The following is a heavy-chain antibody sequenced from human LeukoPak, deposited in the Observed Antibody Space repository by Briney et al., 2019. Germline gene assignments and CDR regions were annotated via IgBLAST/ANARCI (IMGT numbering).Heavy chain of an antibody. CDR2: IYTSGST. V-gene: IGHV4-61*02. CDR3: ARVFDY. J-gene: IGHJ4*02. CDR1: GGSISSGSYY. Sequence: PSETLSLTCTVSGGSISSGSYYWSWIRQPAGKGLEWIGRIYTSGSTNYNPSLKSRVTISVDTSKNQFSLKLSSVTAADTAVYYCARVFDYWGQGTLVTVSS.